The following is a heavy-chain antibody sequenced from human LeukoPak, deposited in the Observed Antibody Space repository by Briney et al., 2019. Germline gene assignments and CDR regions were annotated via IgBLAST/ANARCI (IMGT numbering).Heavy chain of an antibody. V-gene: IGHV4-34*01. CDR2: INHRGST. Sequence: SETLSLTCAVSGGSFSGYYWSWIRQPPGKGLEWIGEINHRGSTNSNPSLRGRLTVSVDTSKNQFSLKLNSVTAADTAVYYCARGGTWSVHFHYWGQGTLVTVSS. J-gene: IGHJ4*02. CDR3: ARGGTWSVHFHY. CDR1: GGSFSGYY. D-gene: IGHD1-1*01.